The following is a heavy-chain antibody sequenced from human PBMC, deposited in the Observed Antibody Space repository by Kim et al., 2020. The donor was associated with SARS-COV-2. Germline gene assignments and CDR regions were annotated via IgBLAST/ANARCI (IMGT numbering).Heavy chain of an antibody. J-gene: IGHJ4*02. CDR3: AMYRMWSSLDH. CDR2: VENSGNT. Sequence: SETLSLTCIVSGGSMTTYYWNWIRQSPGRGLEWIGFVENSGNTNYNPSLQNRVTMSMNTTKNQFFLILMSMTAADTAIYYCAMYRMWSSLDHWGQGTPVT. CDR1: GGSMTTYY. D-gene: IGHD3-10*01. V-gene: IGHV4-59*08.